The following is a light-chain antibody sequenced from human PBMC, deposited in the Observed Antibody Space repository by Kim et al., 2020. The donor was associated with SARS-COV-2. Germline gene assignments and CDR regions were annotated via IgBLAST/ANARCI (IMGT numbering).Light chain of an antibody. CDR3: QQANTFPLT. CDR1: QDIHLS. J-gene: IGKJ4*01. Sequence: EFVGDRVTITCRASQDIHLSLSWYQQRPEKAPRLLIFGSSFLDTGVPSRFSGSGSGTEFTLTINTLQPEDFATYYCQQANTFPLTFGGGTKVDIK. CDR2: GSS. V-gene: IGKV1-12*01.